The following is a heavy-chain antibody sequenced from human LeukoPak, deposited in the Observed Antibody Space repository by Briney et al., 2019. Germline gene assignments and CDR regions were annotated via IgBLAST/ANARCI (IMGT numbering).Heavy chain of an antibody. CDR1: GFTFSSYG. D-gene: IGHD2-2*01. V-gene: IGHV3-30*02. CDR3: AKGPGYCSSTNCYYFDY. CDR2: IRYDGSNK. Sequence: GGSLRLSCAASGFTFSSYGMHWDRQAPGKGLEWVAFIRYDGSNKYYADSVKGRFTISRDNSKNTLYLQMSSLRAEDAAVYYCAKGPGYCSSTNCYYFDYWGQGTLVTVSS. J-gene: IGHJ4*02.